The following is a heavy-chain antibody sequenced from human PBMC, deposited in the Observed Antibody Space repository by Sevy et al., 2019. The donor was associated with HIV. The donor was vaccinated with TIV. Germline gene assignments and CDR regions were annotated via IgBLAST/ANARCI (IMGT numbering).Heavy chain of an antibody. CDR3: AQDQEVTGWYSEFFHH. J-gene: IGHJ1*01. V-gene: IGHV3-23*01. CDR1: GFTFDNYA. D-gene: IGHD6-19*01. CDR2: ISGSGEST. Sequence: GGSLRLSCAASGFTFDNYAMNWVRQAPGKGLEWVSGISGSGESTYYADSVKGRFIISRDSSKNTVYLQMNRLRAEDTAIYYCAQDQEVTGWYSEFFHHWGQGTLVTVSS.